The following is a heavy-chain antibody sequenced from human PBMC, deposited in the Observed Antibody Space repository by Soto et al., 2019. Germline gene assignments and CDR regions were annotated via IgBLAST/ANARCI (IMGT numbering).Heavy chain of an antibody. Sequence: QLQLQESGPGLVKPSETLSLTCTVSGGSISSSSYYWGWIRQPPGKGLEWIGSIYYSGSTYYNPSLKSRVTISVDTSKNQFSLKLSSVTAADTALYYCARPYCSGGSCSHYYFDYWGQGTLVTVSS. J-gene: IGHJ4*02. CDR2: IYYSGST. CDR3: ARPYCSGGSCSHYYFDY. D-gene: IGHD2-15*01. V-gene: IGHV4-39*01. CDR1: GGSISSSSYY.